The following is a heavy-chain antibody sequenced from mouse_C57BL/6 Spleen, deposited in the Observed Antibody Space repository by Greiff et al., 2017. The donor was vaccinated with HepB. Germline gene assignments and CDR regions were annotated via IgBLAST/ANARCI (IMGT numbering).Heavy chain of an antibody. CDR1: GYSITSGYY. CDR3: ARGFGYLGAMDY. V-gene: IGHV3-6*01. CDR2: ISYDGSN. Sequence: EVQLQESGPGLVKPSQSLSLTCSVTGYSITSGYYWNWIRQFPGNKLEWMGYISYDGSNNYNPSLKNRISITRDTSKNQFFLKLNSVTTEDTATYYCARGFGYLGAMDYWGQGTSVTVSS. J-gene: IGHJ4*01. D-gene: IGHD2-3*01.